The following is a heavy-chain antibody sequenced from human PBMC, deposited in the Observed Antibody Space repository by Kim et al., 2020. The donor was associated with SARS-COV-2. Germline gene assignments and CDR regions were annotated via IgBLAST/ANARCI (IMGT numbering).Heavy chain of an antibody. Sequence: SETLSLTCTVSGASVSSDIYYWSWIRQPPGKGLEYIGYLFHTGSTHYKPSLTSRVTMSVDTSKNQFSLHLRSVTAADAAVYYCARMKGGRLLFDYWGQGT. D-gene: IGHD4-17*01. V-gene: IGHV4-61*01. CDR3: ARMKGGRLLFDY. CDR1: GASVSSDIYY. J-gene: IGHJ4*02. CDR2: LFHTGST.